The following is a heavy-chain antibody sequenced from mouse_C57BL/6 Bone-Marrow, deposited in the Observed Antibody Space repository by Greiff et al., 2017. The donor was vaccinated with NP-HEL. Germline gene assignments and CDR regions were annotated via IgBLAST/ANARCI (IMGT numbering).Heavy chain of an antibody. J-gene: IGHJ2*01. CDR1: GYTFTDYE. D-gene: IGHD2-1*01. Sequence: VKLMESGAELVRPGASVTLSCKASGYTFTDYEMHWVKQTPVHGLEWIGAIDPETGGTAYNQKFKGKAILTADKSSSTAYMELRSLTSEDSAVYYCTDYYSVPYWGQGTTLTVSS. V-gene: IGHV1-15*01. CDR2: IDPETGGT. CDR3: TDYYSVPY.